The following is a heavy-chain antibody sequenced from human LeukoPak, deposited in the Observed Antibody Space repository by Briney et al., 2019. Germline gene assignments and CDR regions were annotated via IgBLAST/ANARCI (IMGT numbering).Heavy chain of an antibody. CDR2: ISGSGGST. V-gene: IGHV3-23*01. CDR3: ARGLDGNSIWYFDL. D-gene: IGHD4-23*01. Sequence: PGGSLRLSCAASGFTFSSYAMSWVRQAPGKGLEWVSAISGSGGSTYYADSVKGRFTISRDNAKNSLYLQMNSLRVEDTAVYYCARGLDGNSIWYFDLWGRGTLVSVSS. CDR1: GFTFSSYA. J-gene: IGHJ2*01.